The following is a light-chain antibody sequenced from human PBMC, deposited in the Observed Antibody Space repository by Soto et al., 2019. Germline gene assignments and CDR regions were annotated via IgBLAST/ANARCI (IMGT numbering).Light chain of an antibody. Sequence: QSVLTQPASASGSPGQSITISCTGTSSDVGSYNLVSWYQQHPGKAPKLMIYEVSKRPSGVSNRFSGSKSGNTAPLTISGLQAEDEADYYCCSYAGSSTFFFGTGTKVTVL. CDR2: EVS. CDR3: CSYAGSSTFF. CDR1: SSDVGSYNL. V-gene: IGLV2-23*02. J-gene: IGLJ1*01.